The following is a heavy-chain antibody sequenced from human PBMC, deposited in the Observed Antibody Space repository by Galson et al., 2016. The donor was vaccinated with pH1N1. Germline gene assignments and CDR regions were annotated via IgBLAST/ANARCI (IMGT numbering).Heavy chain of an antibody. CDR2: IYPGDSDT. J-gene: IGHJ4*02. CDR3: ARRSAVAGVDY. Sequence: QSGAEVKKPGESLKISCQGSGYSFSSHWIGWVRQMPGKGLEWMGIIYPGDSDTKYSPSFHGQVTFSADKYSNTAYVQWKSLKTSDTAMYFCARRSAVAGVDYWGQGTLVTVSS. CDR1: GYSFSSHW. V-gene: IGHV5-51*01. D-gene: IGHD6-19*01.